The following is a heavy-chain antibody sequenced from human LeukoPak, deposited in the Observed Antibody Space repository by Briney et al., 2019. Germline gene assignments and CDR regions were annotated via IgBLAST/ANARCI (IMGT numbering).Heavy chain of an antibody. CDR3: ARHVAVAANYDY. CDR1: GGSISSSSYY. J-gene: IGHJ4*02. Sequence: SSETLSLTCTVSGGSISSSSYYWGWIRQPPGKGLEWIGSIYYSGSTYYNPSLKSRVTISVDTSKNQFSLKLSSVTAADTAVYYCARHVAVAANYDYWGQGTLVTVSS. V-gene: IGHV4-39*01. D-gene: IGHD6-19*01. CDR2: IYYSGST.